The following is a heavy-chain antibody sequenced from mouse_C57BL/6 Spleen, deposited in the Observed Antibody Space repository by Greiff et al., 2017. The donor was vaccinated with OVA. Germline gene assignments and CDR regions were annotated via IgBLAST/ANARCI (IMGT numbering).Heavy chain of an antibody. J-gene: IGHJ3*01. D-gene: IGHD2-1*01. CDR2: IRSKSNNYAT. CDR1: GFSFNTYA. V-gene: IGHV10-1*01. CDR3: VSYGNSFAY. Sequence: EVQLQQSGGGLVQPKGSLKLSCAASGFSFNTYAMNWVRQAPGKGLEWVARIRSKSNNYATYYADSVKDRFTISRDDSESMLYLQMNNLKTEDTAMYYCVSYGNSFAYWGQGTLVTVSA.